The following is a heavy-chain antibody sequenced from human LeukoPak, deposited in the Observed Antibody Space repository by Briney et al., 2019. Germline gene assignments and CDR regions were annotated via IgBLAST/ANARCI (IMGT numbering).Heavy chain of an antibody. D-gene: IGHD2-8*01. J-gene: IGHJ4*02. CDR3: GRENGGLEF. V-gene: IGHV3-48*03. CDR2: IGSSGRDI. Sequence: GGSLRLSCAASGFSFSGYEMNWVRQAPGKGLEWISYIGSSGRDIYYADSVKGRFTISRDNAGNSLYLQMNSLRADDTAVYHCGRENGGLEFWGQGNLVPGS. CDR1: GFSFSGYE.